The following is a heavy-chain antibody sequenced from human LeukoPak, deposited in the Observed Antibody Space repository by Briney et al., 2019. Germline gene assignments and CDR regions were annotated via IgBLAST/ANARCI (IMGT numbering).Heavy chain of an antibody. J-gene: IGHJ4*02. CDR2: ISGSGGST. CDR1: EFTFSSSA. Sequence: HPGGSLRLSCAASEFTFSSSAMSWVRQAPGKGLEWVSAISGSGGSTYYADSVRGRFTISRDNSKNTLFLQMNSLRAEDTAVYYCAKSGSIRWSYWGQGTLVAVSS. V-gene: IGHV3-23*01. CDR3: AKSGSIRWSY. D-gene: IGHD2-15*01.